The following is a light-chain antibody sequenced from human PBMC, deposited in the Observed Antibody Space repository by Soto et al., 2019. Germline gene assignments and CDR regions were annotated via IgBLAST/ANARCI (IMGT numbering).Light chain of an antibody. J-gene: IGLJ2*01. CDR3: TSYAGSDNPVL. CDR2: EVT. CDR1: SNDIGEYHY. V-gene: IGLV2-8*01. Sequence: QSVLTQPPSAYGSPGQSVTIPCTGTSNDIGEYHYVSWYQQHPGKAPKLMIYEVTQRPSGVPHRFSGSKSGNTASLTVSGLQPEDEADYYCTSYAGSDNPVLFGGGTKLTVL.